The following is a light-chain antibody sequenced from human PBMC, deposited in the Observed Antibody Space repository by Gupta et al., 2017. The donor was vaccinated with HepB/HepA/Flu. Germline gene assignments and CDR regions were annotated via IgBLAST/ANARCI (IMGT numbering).Light chain of an antibody. CDR1: QNVGNS. CDR3: LHDNVWPPWT. Sequence: EIVMTQSPATLSVAPGERATLSCGASQNVGNSLAWYQHKPGQAPRLLIYGTSSRDTGIPPRFSGSGYGKEFTLTISSRQSEDFAVYYCLHDNVWPPWTFGEGTKVEI. CDR2: GTS. V-gene: IGKV3-15*01. J-gene: IGKJ1*01.